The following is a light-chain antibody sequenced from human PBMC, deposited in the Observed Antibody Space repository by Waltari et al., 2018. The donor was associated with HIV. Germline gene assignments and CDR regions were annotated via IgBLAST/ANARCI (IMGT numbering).Light chain of an antibody. J-gene: IGLJ2*01. Sequence: QLAVTHSPSASASLGASVKLTCTLSSGHRGYAIVWHQQQPEKGRRDLRVVHNDGSHRKCDGIPDRFSGSSSGTERYRTNASRQAEDEADDYWQTWGTGSVVFGGGTKLTVL. CDR2: VHNDGSH. V-gene: IGLV4-69*01. CDR1: SGHRGYA. CDR3: QTWGTGSVV.